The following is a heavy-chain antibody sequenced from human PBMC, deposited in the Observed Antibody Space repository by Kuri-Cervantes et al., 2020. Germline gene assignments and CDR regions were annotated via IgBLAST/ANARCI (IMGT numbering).Heavy chain of an antibody. CDR3: ARPDVDTASGFTGVRFDN. J-gene: IGHJ4*02. D-gene: IGHD5-18*01. V-gene: IGHV1-18*01. CDR1: GYTFTSYG. Sequence: ASVKVSCKASGYTFTSYGISWMRQAPGQGLEWMGWISAYNGNKNYSQKLQGRVTMTTDTSTSTVYMELSSLRSEETAAYYCARPDVDTASGFTGVRFDNWGQGTLVTVSS. CDR2: ISAYNGNK.